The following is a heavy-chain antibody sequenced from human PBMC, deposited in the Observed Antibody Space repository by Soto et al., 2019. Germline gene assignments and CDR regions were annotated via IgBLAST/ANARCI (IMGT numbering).Heavy chain of an antibody. Sequence: GSLRLSCAASGITFSSYWMSWVRQAPGKGLEWVANIKQDGSEKYYVDSVKGRFTISRDNAQKSLYLQMNSLRAEDTAVYYCAREGKSSGWYVYFDYWGQGTLVTVSS. CDR2: IKQDGSEK. CDR1: GITFSSYW. J-gene: IGHJ4*02. D-gene: IGHD6-19*01. V-gene: IGHV3-7*01. CDR3: AREGKSSGWYVYFDY.